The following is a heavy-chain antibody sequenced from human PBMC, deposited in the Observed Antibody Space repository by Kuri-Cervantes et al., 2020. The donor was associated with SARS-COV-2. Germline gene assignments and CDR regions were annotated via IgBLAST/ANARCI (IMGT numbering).Heavy chain of an antibody. V-gene: IGHV3-7*01. CDR1: GFTFSSNC. D-gene: IGHD3-16*01. Sequence: GGSLRLSCAASGFTFSSNCMSWVRQAPGKGLEWVAKIKQDGSEKYYEDSVKGRFAISRDNAKNSMYLQMNSLRAEDTAVYYCARWGVYYFDYWGQGTLVTVSS. J-gene: IGHJ4*02. CDR3: ARWGVYYFDY. CDR2: IKQDGSEK.